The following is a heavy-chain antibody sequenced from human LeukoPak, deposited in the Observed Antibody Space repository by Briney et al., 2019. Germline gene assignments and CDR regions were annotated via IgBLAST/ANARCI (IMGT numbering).Heavy chain of an antibody. Sequence: SVKVSCKASGGTFSSYAISWVRQAPGQGLEWMGGIIPIFGTANYAQKFQGRATITADESTSTAYMELSSLRSEDTAVYYCARDITPPAGYYYYGMDVWGQGTTVTVSS. CDR3: ARDITPPAGYYYYGMDV. V-gene: IGHV1-69*01. D-gene: IGHD6-13*01. CDR1: GGTFSSYA. J-gene: IGHJ6*02. CDR2: IIPIFGTA.